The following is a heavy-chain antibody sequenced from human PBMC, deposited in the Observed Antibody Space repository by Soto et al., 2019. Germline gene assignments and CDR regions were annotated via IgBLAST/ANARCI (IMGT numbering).Heavy chain of an antibody. J-gene: IGHJ6*03. CDR1: GFTFSSYA. CDR2: ISGSGGST. CDR3: AKDRNIGAVGYYYDYMDV. V-gene: IGHV3-23*01. D-gene: IGHD5-12*01. Sequence: GGSLRLSCAASGFTFSSYAMSWVRQAPGKGLEWVSAISGSGGSTYYPDSVEGRFTISTDNSKNTLYLQMNSLRAEDTAVYYCAKDRNIGAVGYYYDYMDVWGKGTTVTVSS.